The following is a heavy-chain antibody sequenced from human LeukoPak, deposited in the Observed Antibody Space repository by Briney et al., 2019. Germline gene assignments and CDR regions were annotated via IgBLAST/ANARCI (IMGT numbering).Heavy chain of an antibody. D-gene: IGHD4-23*01. Sequence: KVSCKASGYTFTGQYMHWVRQAPGKGLEWVAVIWDDGSNKYYADSVKGRFTISRDNSKNTLYLQMNSLRAEDTAVYYCAREGNYGGNSGDFDYWGQGTLVTVSS. V-gene: IGHV3-33*01. J-gene: IGHJ4*02. CDR2: IWDDGSNK. CDR3: AREGNYGGNSGDFDY. CDR1: GYTFTGQY.